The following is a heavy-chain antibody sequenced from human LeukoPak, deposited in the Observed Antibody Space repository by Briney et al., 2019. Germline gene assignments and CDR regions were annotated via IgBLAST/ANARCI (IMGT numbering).Heavy chain of an antibody. CDR3: ARGLTYCGGDCYAP. V-gene: IGHV4-59*01. D-gene: IGHD2-21*02. J-gene: IGHJ5*02. CDR1: GGSISSYY. Sequence: SETLSLTCTVSGGSISSYYWSWIRQPPGKGLEWIGNVYYTGSTNYNPSLKSRVTISVDTSKGQFSLKLSSVTAADTAVYYCARGLTYCGGDCYAPWGQGTQVTVSS. CDR2: VYYTGST.